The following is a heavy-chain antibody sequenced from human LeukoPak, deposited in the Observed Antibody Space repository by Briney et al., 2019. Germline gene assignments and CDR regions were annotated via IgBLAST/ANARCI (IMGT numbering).Heavy chain of an antibody. D-gene: IGHD3-3*01. J-gene: IGHJ6*02. CDR1: GFTFSTYA. CDR2: LSGSGGST. Sequence: GGSLRLSCAASGFTFSTYAMSWVRQAPGKGLEWVSGLSGSGGSTYYADSVKGRFTISRDNSKSTLYLQMNSLRAEDTAVYYCAKLGGTWSGYFTYYYYGMDVWGQGTTVTVSS. V-gene: IGHV3-23*01. CDR3: AKLGGTWSGYFTYYYYGMDV.